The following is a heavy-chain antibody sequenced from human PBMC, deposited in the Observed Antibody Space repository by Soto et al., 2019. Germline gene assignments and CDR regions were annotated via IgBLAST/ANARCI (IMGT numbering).Heavy chain of an antibody. J-gene: IGHJ6*02. V-gene: IGHV1-18*01. CDR3: ARGSSYYYYGMDV. CDR2: FDPEDGET. CDR1: GYTFTSYG. Sequence: ASGKVSCKASGYTFTSYGISWVRQAPGKGLEWMGGFDPEDGETIYAQKFQGRVTMTEDTSTSTAYMELRSLRSDDTAVYYCARGSSYYYYGMDVWGQGTTVTVSS.